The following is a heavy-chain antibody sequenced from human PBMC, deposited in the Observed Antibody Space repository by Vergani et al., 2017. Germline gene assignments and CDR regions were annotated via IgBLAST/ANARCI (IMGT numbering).Heavy chain of an antibody. D-gene: IGHD1-26*01. CDR3: VKDLPTVGADYL. CDR2: IRSKANSYAT. CDR1: GFTFSGSA. Sequence: EVQLVESGGGLVQPGGSLKLSCAASGFTFSGSAMHWVRQASGKGLEWVGRIRSKANSYATAYAASVKGRFTISRDDSKNTAYLQMNSLKTEDTAVYYCVKDLPTVGADYLWGQGTLVTVSS. J-gene: IGHJ4*02. V-gene: IGHV3-73*01.